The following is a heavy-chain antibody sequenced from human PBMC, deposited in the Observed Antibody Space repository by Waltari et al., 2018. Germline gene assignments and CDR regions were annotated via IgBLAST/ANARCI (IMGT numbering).Heavy chain of an antibody. CDR2: IYYSGST. J-gene: IGHJ4*02. V-gene: IGHV4-39*07. D-gene: IGHD6-13*01. Sequence: QLQLQESGPGLVKPSETLSLTCTVSGGSISSSSYYWGWIRQPPGKGLEWIGSIYYSGSTYYNPSLKSRVTISVDTSKNQFSLKLSSVTAADTAVYYCARDPGSSSSLDYWGQGTLVTVSS. CDR1: GGSISSSSYY. CDR3: ARDPGSSSSLDY.